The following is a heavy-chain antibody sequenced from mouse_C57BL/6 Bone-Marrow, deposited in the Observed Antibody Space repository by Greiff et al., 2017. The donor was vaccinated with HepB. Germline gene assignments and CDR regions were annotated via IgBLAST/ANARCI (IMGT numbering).Heavy chain of an antibody. V-gene: IGHV1-82*01. CDR1: GYAFSSSW. Sequence: QVQLKESGPELVKPGASVKISCKASGYAFSSSWMNWVKQKPGKGLEWIGRIYPGDGDTNYNGKFKGKATLTADKSSSTAYMQLSSLTSEDSAVYFCARGEGDYCYWYFDVWGTGTTVTVSS. CDR2: IYPGDGDT. D-gene: IGHD1-1*02. J-gene: IGHJ1*03. CDR3: ARGEGDYCYWYFDV.